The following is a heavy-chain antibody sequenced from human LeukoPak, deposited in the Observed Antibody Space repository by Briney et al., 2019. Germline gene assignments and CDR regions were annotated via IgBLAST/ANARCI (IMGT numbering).Heavy chain of an antibody. V-gene: IGHV3-53*05. Sequence: PGGSLRLSCPASGFTVIWTYMTWVRQAPGKGLGCGSFIYTAGRTSYADYVKGRFTISSDIYTNTVFLQMNSLRAEDKAVYYCATGIAAAVGSVTSYWGQGTLVTVSS. CDR2: IYTAGRT. CDR1: GFTVIWTY. CDR3: ATGIAAAVGSVTSY. D-gene: IGHD6-13*01. J-gene: IGHJ1*01.